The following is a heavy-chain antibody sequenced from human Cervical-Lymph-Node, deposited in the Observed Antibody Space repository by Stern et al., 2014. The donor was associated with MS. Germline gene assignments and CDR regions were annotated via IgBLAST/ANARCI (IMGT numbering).Heavy chain of an antibody. V-gene: IGHV3-21*01. Sequence: EVQLVESGGGLVKPGGSLRLSCAASGFTFSRHTMNWVRQAPGRGLEWVASISSSGDYIYYADSLKSRFTISRDNAWDTLYLQINSLRDEDTALYYCARDLGQFQLLFGMDVWGQGTTVTVSS. CDR2: ISSSGDYI. CDR1: GFTFSRHT. J-gene: IGHJ6*02. CDR3: ARDLGQFQLLFGMDV. D-gene: IGHD2-2*01.